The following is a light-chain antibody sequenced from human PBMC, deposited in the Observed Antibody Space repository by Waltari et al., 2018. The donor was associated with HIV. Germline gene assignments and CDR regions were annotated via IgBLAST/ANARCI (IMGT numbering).Light chain of an antibody. CDR3: QQRSNWPPYT. CDR1: QSVSSY. CDR2: DAS. V-gene: IGKV3-11*01. Sequence: EIVLTQSPVTLSLSPGDSATLSCRASQSVSSYLAWYQQKPGQAPRLLIYDASNRATGIPARFSGSGSGTDFTLTISSLEPEDFAVYYCQQRSNWPPYTFGQGTQLEIK. J-gene: IGKJ2*01.